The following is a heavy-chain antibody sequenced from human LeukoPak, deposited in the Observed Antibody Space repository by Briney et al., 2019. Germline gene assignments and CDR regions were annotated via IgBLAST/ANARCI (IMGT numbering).Heavy chain of an antibody. CDR3: ARGEGYYYCGMDV. CDR2: IYYSGST. D-gene: IGHD2-21*01. CDR1: GGSISSSSYY. V-gene: IGHV4-39*01. Sequence: PSETLSLTCTVSGGSISSSSYYWGWIRQPPGKGLEWIGSIYYSGSTYYNPSLKSRVTISVDTSKNQFSLKLSSVTAADTAVYYCARGEGYYYCGMDVWGQGTTVTVSS. J-gene: IGHJ6*02.